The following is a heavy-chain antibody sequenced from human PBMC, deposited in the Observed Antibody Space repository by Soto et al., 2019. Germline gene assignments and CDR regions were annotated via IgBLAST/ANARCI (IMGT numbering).Heavy chain of an antibody. CDR1: GGTFSSYA. V-gene: IGHV1-69*13. D-gene: IGHD3-10*01. CDR2: IIPIFGTA. Sequence: ASVKVSCKASGGTFSSYAISWVRQAPGQGLEWMGGIIPIFGTANYAQKFQGRVTITADESTSTAYMELSSLRSEDTAVYYCARDLGITMVRGGYYGMDVWGQGTTVTVSS. J-gene: IGHJ6*02. CDR3: ARDLGITMVRGGYYGMDV.